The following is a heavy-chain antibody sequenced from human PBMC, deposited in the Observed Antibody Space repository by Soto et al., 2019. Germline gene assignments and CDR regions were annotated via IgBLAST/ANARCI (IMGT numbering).Heavy chain of an antibody. Sequence: QVQLVESGGGVVQPGRSLRLSCSASGFPFSNYGMHWVRQAPGKGLEWVAVIWYDGSNKYYADSVKGRFSISRDNSKNTLYLQMNSLRDEDTAVYYCARGGRLRSPVYYYYMDVWGEGTTVTVSS. J-gene: IGHJ6*03. D-gene: IGHD4-17*01. CDR2: IWYDGSNK. CDR1: GFPFSNYG. V-gene: IGHV3-33*01. CDR3: ARGGRLRSPVYYYYMDV.